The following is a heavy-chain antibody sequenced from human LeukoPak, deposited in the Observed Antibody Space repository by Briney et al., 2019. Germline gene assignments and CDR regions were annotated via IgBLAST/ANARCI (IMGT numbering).Heavy chain of an antibody. CDR3: AKVSSGEHTFWSDFSQDKWFDP. Sequence: PGGSLRLSCAASGFTFSSYGMHWVRQAPGKGLEWVAVIWYDGSNKYYADSVKGRFTISRDNSKQTLFLQMNSLGAADTAVYYCAKVSSGEHTFWSDFSQDKWFDPWGLGTLVTVAS. CDR2: IWYDGSNK. V-gene: IGHV3-33*06. D-gene: IGHD3-3*01. CDR1: GFTFSSYG. J-gene: IGHJ5*02.